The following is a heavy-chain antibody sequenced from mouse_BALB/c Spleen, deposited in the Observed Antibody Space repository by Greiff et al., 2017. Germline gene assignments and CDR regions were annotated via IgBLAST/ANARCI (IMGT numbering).Heavy chain of an antibody. CDR3: ARDGNPYYYAMDY. CDR2: IWGDGST. D-gene: IGHD2-1*01. J-gene: IGHJ4*01. V-gene: IGHV2-6-7*01. CDR1: GFSLTGYG. Sequence: VQGVESGPGLVAPSQSLSITCTVSGFSLTGYGVNWVRQPPGKGLEWLGMIWGDGSTDYNSALKSRLSISKDNSKSQVFLKMNSLQTDDTARYYCARDGNPYYYAMDYWGQGTSVTVSS.